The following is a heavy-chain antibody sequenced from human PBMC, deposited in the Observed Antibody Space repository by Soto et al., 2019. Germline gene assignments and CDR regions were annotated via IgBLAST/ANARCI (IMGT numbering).Heavy chain of an antibody. D-gene: IGHD2-8*01. Sequence: SVKVSCKASGGTFSSYAIRWGRRGPGQGLEWMGGIIPIFGTANCAQKFQGRVTITADESTSTAYMELSSLRSEDTAVYYCARGYCTNGVCSFYGMDVWGQGTTVTVSS. CDR1: GGTFSSYA. CDR3: ARGYCTNGVCSFYGMDV. J-gene: IGHJ6*02. CDR2: IIPIFGTA. V-gene: IGHV1-69*13.